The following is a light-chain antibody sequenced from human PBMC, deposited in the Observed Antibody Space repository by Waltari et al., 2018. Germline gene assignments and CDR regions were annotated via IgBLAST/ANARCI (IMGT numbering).Light chain of an antibody. V-gene: IGKV3-15*01. CDR3: QHYNNLPLT. CDR2: GAS. Sequence: EIVMTQSPATLSVSPGERATLSCRASESVSSKLAWYQQRAGQAPRPPIYGASTRATGIPARFSGSGSGKEFTLTISSLQSEDFAVYFCQHYNNLPLTFGGGTKVEIK. CDR1: ESVSSK. J-gene: IGKJ4*01.